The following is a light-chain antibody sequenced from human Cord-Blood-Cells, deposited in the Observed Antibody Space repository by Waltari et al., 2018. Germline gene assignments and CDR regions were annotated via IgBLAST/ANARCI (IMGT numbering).Light chain of an antibody. J-gene: IGKJ4*01. CDR1: QDISNY. CDR2: DAS. Sequence: DIQMTQSPSSLSASVGDRVTITWQANQDISNYLNWYQQKPGKAPKLLIYDASNLETGVPSRFSGSGSATDFTFTISSLQPEYIATYYCQQYDDLPLTFGGGTKVEIK. CDR3: QQYDDLPLT. V-gene: IGKV1-33*01.